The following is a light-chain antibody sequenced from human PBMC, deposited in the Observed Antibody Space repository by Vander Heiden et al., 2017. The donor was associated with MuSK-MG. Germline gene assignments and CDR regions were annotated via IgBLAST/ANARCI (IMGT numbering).Light chain of an antibody. CDR1: QNLLYRSNSKNY. V-gene: IGKV4-1*01. J-gene: IGKJ1*01. CDR3: QQDDSYPRT. Sequence: VLPQSPAPLAVSLGARAPFNCKSSQNLLYRSNSKNYLGWYQQKPGKAPKLLISWASSRESGVPARFSGSGSGTEFTLTISSLQAEDFAVYYCQQDDSYPRTFGQGTQVXIK. CDR2: WAS.